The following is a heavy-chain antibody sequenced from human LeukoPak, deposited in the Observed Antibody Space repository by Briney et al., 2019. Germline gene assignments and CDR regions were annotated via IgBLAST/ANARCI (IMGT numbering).Heavy chain of an antibody. J-gene: IGHJ6*02. CDR1: GYTFTSYD. V-gene: IGHV1-8*01. Sequence: ASVKVSCKASGYTFTSYDINWVRQATGQGLEWMGWMNPNSGNTGYAQKFQGRVTMTRDTSTSTVYMELSSLRSEDTAVYYCARAQGYYYYYYGMDVWGQGTTVTVSS. CDR3: ARAQGYYYYYYGMDV. CDR2: MNPNSGNT.